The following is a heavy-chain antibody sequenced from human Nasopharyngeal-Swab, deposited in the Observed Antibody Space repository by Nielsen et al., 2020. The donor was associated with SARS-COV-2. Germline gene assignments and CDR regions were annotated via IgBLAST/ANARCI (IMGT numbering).Heavy chain of an antibody. CDR1: GVTFSTCW. V-gene: IGHV3-7*01. D-gene: IGHD6-13*01. CDR2: IKKDGGEK. J-gene: IGHJ5*02. CDR3: ARDPIGYSSSSWWFDP. Sequence: GGSLRRYCAASGVTFSTCWMSWARQAPGKGLEWVANIKKDGGEKNYVDSVKGRFTTSRDNAKNSLYLQMHSLRAEDTAVYYCARDPIGYSSSSWWFDPWGQGTLVTVSS.